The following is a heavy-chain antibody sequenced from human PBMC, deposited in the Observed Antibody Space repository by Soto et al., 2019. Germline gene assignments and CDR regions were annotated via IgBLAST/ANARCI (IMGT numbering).Heavy chain of an antibody. CDR1: GYTFSDYG. Sequence: QVQLVQSGADVKKPGASVKVSCKASGYTFSDYGVSWVRQAPGQGLEWMGWISSKNGNTNFAQKFRGRVTMTTDPSPSTVYMELRSLRPDDTAVYYCAREPPETPPDYWGQETLVTVSS. CDR3: AREPPETPPDY. J-gene: IGHJ4*02. CDR2: ISSKNGNT. V-gene: IGHV1-18*01.